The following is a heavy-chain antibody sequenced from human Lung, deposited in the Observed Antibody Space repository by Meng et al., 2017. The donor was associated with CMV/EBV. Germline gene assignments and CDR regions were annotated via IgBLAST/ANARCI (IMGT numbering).Heavy chain of an antibody. J-gene: IGHJ6*02. CDR3: ARDEYIILVSYGMDF. CDR2: ISYDGSNK. CDR1: GFTFSSYA. V-gene: IGHV3-30-3*01. D-gene: IGHD3-9*01. Sequence: GESLKISCAASGFTFSSYAMHWVGQAPGKGLEWVAVISYDGSNKYYADSVKGRFTISRENSKNTLYLQMNSLRAEDTAVYYCARDEYIILVSYGMDFWGQGTTVTVSS.